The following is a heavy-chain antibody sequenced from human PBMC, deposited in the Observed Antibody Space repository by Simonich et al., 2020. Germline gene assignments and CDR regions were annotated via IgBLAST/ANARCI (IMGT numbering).Heavy chain of an antibody. CDR3: ARDTSYSGSGSYYFDY. CDR2: ISSSSSYI. D-gene: IGHD3-10*01. CDR1: GFTFSSYS. Sequence: GGGLVKPGGSLRLSCAASGFTFSSYSMNWVRQAPGKGLEWVSSISSSSSYIYYADSVKGRFTISRDNAKNSLYLQMNSLRAEDTAVYYCARDTSYSGSGSYYFDYWGQGTLVTVSS. V-gene: IGHV3-21*01. J-gene: IGHJ4*02.